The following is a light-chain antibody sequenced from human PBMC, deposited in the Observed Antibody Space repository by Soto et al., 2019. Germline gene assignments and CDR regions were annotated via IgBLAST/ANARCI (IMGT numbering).Light chain of an antibody. Sequence: EIVLMQSPGTLSLSPGERATLSCRASQSVSNNYLAWYKQKPGQAPRLLIYGSSARATGVPDRFSGSGSGTDFTLTITRLEPEDFAVYYCQQYGISPLMYTFGQGTKLGVK. J-gene: IGKJ2*01. CDR1: QSVSNNY. CDR3: QQYGISPLMYT. CDR2: GSS. V-gene: IGKV3-20*01.